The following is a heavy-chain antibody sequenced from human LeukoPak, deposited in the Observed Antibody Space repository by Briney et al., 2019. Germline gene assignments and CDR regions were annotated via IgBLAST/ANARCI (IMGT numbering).Heavy chain of an antibody. D-gene: IGHD3-10*01. J-gene: IGHJ4*02. CDR2: IYHRWST. CDR1: GRPISSGGYP. V-gene: IGHV4-30-2*01. Sequence: SETLSLTCAVSGRPISSGGYPWRWIRHPPGRALECIGSIYHRWSTYCIPSLKSRFTISVDRYKSQFSAELSSVTAADTAVYYCARARGFGEFLNWGQGTLVTVSS. CDR3: ARARGFGEFLN.